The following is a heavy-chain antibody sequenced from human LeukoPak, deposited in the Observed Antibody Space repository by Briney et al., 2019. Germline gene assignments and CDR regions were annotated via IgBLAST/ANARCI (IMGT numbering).Heavy chain of an antibody. CDR3: ARQTRIVVVPAALDY. CDR1: GFTFSSYA. J-gene: IGHJ4*02. D-gene: IGHD2-2*01. CDR2: ISSNGGST. Sequence: GGSLRLSCAASGFTFSSYAMHWVRQAPGKGLEYVSGISSNGGSTYYANSVKGRFTISRDNSKNTLYLQMGSLRAEDMAVYYCARQTRIVVVPAALDYWGQGTLVTVSS. V-gene: IGHV3-64*01.